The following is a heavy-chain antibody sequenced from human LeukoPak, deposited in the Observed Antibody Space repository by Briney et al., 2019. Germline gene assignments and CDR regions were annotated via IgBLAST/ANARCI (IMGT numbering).Heavy chain of an antibody. CDR3: ARDGDNCSGGSCYLS. Sequence: SETLSLTCAVYGGSFSGYYWSWIRQPPGKGLEWSGEINHSGSTNYNPSLKSRVTISVDTSKNQFSLKLSSVTAADTAVYYCARDGDNCSGGSCYLSWGQGTLVTVSS. CDR1: GGSFSGYY. J-gene: IGHJ4*02. CDR2: INHSGST. V-gene: IGHV4-34*01. D-gene: IGHD2-15*01.